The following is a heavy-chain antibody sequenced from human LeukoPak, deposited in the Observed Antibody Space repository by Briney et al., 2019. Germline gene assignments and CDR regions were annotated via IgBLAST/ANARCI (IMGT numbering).Heavy chain of an antibody. CDR2: IYYSGST. V-gene: IGHV4-59*01. Sequence: SETLSLTCTVSGGSISSYYWSWIRQPPGKGLEWIGYIYYSGSTNYNPSLKSRVTISVDTSKNQFSLKLRSVTAADTAVYYCARGGRWEHFDYWGQGTLVTVSS. CDR1: GGSISSYY. D-gene: IGHD1-1*01. CDR3: ARGGRWEHFDY. J-gene: IGHJ4*02.